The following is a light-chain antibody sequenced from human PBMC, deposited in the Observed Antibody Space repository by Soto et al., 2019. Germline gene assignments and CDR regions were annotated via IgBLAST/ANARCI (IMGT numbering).Light chain of an antibody. CDR2: GSA. CDR1: QVVRSY. Sequence: LTQSPSSLAASVGDRVTITCRSSQVVRSYLAWYQQKPGQAPRLLIYGSANRATGIPDRFSASGSGTDFTLAISRLEPADFAVYYCQQSGTAGTFGQRAKVHIK. V-gene: IGKV3-20*01. J-gene: IGKJ1*01. CDR3: QQSGTAGT.